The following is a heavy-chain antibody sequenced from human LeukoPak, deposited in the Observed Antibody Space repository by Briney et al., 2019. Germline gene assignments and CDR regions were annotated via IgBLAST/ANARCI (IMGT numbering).Heavy chain of an antibody. CDR3: AKDMRAAAGNFDYYGMDV. CDR1: GFTLSNYW. V-gene: IGHV3-7*03. D-gene: IGHD6-13*01. J-gene: IGHJ6*02. CDR2: INEDGSAK. Sequence: GGSLRLSCAASGFTLSNYWMSWVRQAPGKGLEWVANINEDGSAKSYGDSVKGRFTISRDNSKNSLYLQMNSLRTEDTALYYCAKDMRAAAGNFDYYGMDVWGQGTTVTVSS.